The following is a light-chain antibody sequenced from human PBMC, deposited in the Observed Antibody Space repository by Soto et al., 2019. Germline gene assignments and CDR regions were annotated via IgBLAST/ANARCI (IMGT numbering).Light chain of an antibody. J-gene: IGKJ3*01. CDR3: QQSYNTPLT. CDR1: QSLLHSYEYTF. Sequence: MTLTPPSLPVNPGEPASISCRSSQSLLHSYEYTFLNWYQQKPGKAPKFLIYAASSLQSGVPSRFSGSGSGTDFTLTISSLQPEDFATYYCQQSYNTPLTFGPGTKVDIK. CDR2: AAS. V-gene: IGKV1-39*01.